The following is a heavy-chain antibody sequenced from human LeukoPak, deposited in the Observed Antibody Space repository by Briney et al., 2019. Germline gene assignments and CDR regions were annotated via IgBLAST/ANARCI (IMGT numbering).Heavy chain of an antibody. CDR2: IYYSGST. J-gene: IGHJ4*02. V-gene: IGHV4-59*01. Sequence: PSETLSLTCTVSGGSISSYYWSWIRQPPGKGLEWIGYIYYSGSTNYNPSLNSRVTISVDTSKNQFSLKLSSASAADTAVYYCARDPGVGYDSNGYLGPYYFDYWGQGTLVTVSS. CDR1: GGSISSYY. CDR3: ARDPGVGYDSNGYLGPYYFDY. D-gene: IGHD3-22*01.